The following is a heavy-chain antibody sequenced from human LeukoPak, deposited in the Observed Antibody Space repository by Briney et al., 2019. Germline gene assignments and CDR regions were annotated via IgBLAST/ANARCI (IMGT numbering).Heavy chain of an antibody. Sequence: PGGSLRLSCAASGFTFSSYAMSWVRQAPGKGLEWFSVISGRGGSTYYTDSVKGRFTISRDNSKNTLYLQMNSLRAEDTAVYYCAKPYRGYETFDYWGQGTLVTVSS. CDR2: ISGRGGST. J-gene: IGHJ4*02. CDR1: GFTFSSYA. CDR3: AKPYRGYETFDY. V-gene: IGHV3-23*01. D-gene: IGHD5-12*01.